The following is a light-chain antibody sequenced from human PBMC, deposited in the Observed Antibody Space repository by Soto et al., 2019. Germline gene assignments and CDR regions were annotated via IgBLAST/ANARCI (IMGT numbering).Light chain of an antibody. CDR2: DVS. Sequence: QSALTQPASVSGSPGQSITISCTGTSSDVGGYNYVSWYQQHQGKAPKLMIYDVSNRPSGVSNRFSGSKSGNTASLTISGLQAEDEADYYCSSYTSSSTVVFGGGTKGTVL. CDR1: SSDVGGYNY. J-gene: IGLJ2*01. V-gene: IGLV2-14*01. CDR3: SSYTSSSTVV.